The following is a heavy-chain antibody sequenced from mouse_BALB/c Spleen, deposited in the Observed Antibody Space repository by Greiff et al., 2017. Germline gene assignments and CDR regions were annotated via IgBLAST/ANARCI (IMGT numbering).Heavy chain of an antibody. J-gene: IGHJ2*01. Sequence: VQLQESGAELVRPGTSVKVSCKASGYAFTNYLIEWVKQRPGQGLEWIGVINPGSGGTNYNEKFKGKATLTADKSSSTAYMQLSSLTSDDSAVYYCTRRTGPFDYWGQGTTLTVSS. D-gene: IGHD4-1*01. CDR2: INPGSGGT. V-gene: IGHV1-54*03. CDR3: TRRTGPFDY. CDR1: GYAFTNYL.